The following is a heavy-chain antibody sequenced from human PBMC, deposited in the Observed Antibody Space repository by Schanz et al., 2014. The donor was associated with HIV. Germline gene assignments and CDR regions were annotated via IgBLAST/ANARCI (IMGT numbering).Heavy chain of an antibody. V-gene: IGHV1-69*14. Sequence: QVPLVQSGAEVKKPGSSVMVSCKTSGGTFTNYAISWVRQAPGQGLQWMGGIIPIFGTTNYAQKFQGRVTITADKSTRTAYMELSSLRFEDTAVYYCARGLKDSSSSEAFHIWGQGTMVTVSS. CDR2: IIPIFGTT. D-gene: IGHD6-6*01. J-gene: IGHJ3*02. CDR1: GGTFTNYA. CDR3: ARGLKDSSSSEAFHI.